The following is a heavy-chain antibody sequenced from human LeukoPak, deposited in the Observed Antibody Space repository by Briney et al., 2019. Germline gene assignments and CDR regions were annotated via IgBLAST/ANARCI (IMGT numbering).Heavy chain of an antibody. J-gene: IGHJ4*02. CDR2: INHRGST. CDR3: AREKMTTITTIDY. V-gene: IGHV4-34*01. CDR1: GGSFSGYY. D-gene: IGHD4-11*01. Sequence: SETLSLTCAVYGGSFSGYYWSWIRQPPGNGLEWIGEINHRGSTNYNPSLKSRVTISVDTSMNQFSLKLTSVTAADTAVYYCAREKMTTITTIDYWGQGTLVTVSS.